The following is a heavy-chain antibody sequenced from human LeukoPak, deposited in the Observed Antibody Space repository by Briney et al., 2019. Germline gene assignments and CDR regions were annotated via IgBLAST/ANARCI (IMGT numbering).Heavy chain of an antibody. CDR1: GGTFSSYA. Sequence: SVKVSCKASGGTFSSYAISWVRQAPGQGLEWMGRIIPILGIVNYAQKLQGRVTMTTDTSTSTAYMELSRLRSDDTAVYYCARDRGITIFGVVTDIDYWGQGTLVTVSS. D-gene: IGHD3-3*01. CDR3: ARDRGITIFGVVTDIDY. J-gene: IGHJ4*02. CDR2: IIPILGIV. V-gene: IGHV1-69*04.